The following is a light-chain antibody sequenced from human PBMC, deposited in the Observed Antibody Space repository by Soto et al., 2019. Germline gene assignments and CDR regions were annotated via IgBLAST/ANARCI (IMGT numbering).Light chain of an antibody. V-gene: IGLV2-11*01. CDR1: SSDIGDYDY. J-gene: IGLJ1*01. Sequence: ALTQPLSVSWSPGQSVTISCTGTSSDIGDYDYVSWYQHHAGKTPKLMIYDVTKRPSGVPDRFSGSKSGSTASLTISGLQADDEADYYCCSYADKYTYVFRTGTKVTVL. CDR3: CSYADKYTYV. CDR2: DVT.